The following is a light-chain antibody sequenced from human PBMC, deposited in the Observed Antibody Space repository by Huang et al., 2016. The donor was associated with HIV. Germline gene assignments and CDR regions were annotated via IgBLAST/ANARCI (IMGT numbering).Light chain of an antibody. CDR3: QQYYTWPRT. Sequence: EVLMPQSPVTLSESPGGRVTISCWASQSVRDNLAWFQQKPGQAPRLLVHVSSTRATGGPARFSGSGSVTGFTLTITSLQSEDYAVYYCQQYYTWPRTFGQGTRVE. V-gene: IGKV3-15*01. CDR1: QSVRDN. CDR2: VSS. J-gene: IGKJ1*01.